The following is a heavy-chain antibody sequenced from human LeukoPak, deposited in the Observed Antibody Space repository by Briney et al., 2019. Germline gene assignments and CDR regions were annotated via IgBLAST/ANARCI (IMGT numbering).Heavy chain of an antibody. D-gene: IGHD3-16*01. J-gene: IGHJ4*02. Sequence: AGGSLRLSCAASGFTFSKYGMSWVRQAPGKGLEWLANIKGDGSDKNYVDSVKGRFTISRDNAKNSLFLQMSSLRGEDTALYYCATEHWGPNSWGQGTLVTVSS. CDR2: IKGDGSDK. V-gene: IGHV3-7*01. CDR1: GFTFSKYG. CDR3: ATEHWGPNS.